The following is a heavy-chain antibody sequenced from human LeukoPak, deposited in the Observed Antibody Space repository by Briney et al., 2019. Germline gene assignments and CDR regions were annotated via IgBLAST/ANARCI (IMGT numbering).Heavy chain of an antibody. CDR2: MNPNSGNT. V-gene: IGHV1-8*01. CDR1: GYTFTSYN. Sequence: ASVTVSRKASGYTFTSYNINWVRQATGQGLEWMGWMNPNSGNTGYAQKFQGRVTMTRNTSISTAYMELSSLRSEDTAVYYCARGRESRYYYGSGSSSDYWGQGTLVTVSS. CDR3: ARGRESRYYYGSGSSSDY. D-gene: IGHD3-10*01. J-gene: IGHJ4*02.